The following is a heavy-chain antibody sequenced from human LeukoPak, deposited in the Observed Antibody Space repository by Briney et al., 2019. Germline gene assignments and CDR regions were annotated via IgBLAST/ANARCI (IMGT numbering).Heavy chain of an antibody. D-gene: IGHD3-16*01. CDR1: GGSISSSSYY. V-gene: IGHV4-61*02. CDR3: AGLWGHLGY. CDR2: ISTSGST. Sequence: SETLSLTCTVSGGSISSSSYYWSWIRQPAGQGLEWIGRISTSGSTNYNPSLKSRVTMSVDTSKNQFSLKLSSVTAADTAVYYCAGLWGHLGYWGQGTLVTVSS. J-gene: IGHJ4*02.